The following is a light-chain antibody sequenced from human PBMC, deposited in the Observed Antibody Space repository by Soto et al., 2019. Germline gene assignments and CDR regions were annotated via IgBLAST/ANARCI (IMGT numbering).Light chain of an antibody. CDR2: DAS. V-gene: IGKV3-15*01. Sequence: MTQSPATLSASLGERATIICRASQSVSSRLAWYQQKPGKAPRLLIYDASSRDTGIPARFSGSGSGTEFTLTISSLQSEDFAVYYCQQYNNWPRTFGQGTKV. CDR3: QQYNNWPRT. CDR1: QSVSSR. J-gene: IGKJ1*01.